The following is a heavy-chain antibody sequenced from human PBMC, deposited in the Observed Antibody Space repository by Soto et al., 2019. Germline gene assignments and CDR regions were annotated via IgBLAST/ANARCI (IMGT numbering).Heavy chain of an antibody. V-gene: IGHV1-18*01. CDR1: GYIFVKYG. J-gene: IGHJ6*02. Sequence: QVQLVQSGDEVKKPGASVKVSCEASGYIFVKYGIAWVRQAPRQGLEWMGWISPYTGNTHSASKVQGRLTMTTDTSTSTAYMDLGSLTSDDTAVYYCVMVDNYVTPTPQDVWGQGTTVTVSS. CDR3: VMVDNYVTPTPQDV. CDR2: ISPYTGNT. D-gene: IGHD3-16*01.